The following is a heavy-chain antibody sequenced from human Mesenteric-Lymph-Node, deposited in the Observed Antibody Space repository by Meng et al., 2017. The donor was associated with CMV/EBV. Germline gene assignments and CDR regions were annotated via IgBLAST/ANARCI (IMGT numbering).Heavy chain of an antibody. CDR2: INWSGGR. D-gene: IGHD6-6*01. Sequence: GESLKISCAASGFNFDDYGMSWVRQAPGKGLEWVSGINWSGGRGYADSVKGRFTISRDNAKNSLYLQMNSVRAEDTALYYCARETIAVREYHYGMDVWGQGTTVTVSS. J-gene: IGHJ6*02. V-gene: IGHV3-20*04. CDR3: ARETIAVREYHYGMDV. CDR1: GFNFDDYG.